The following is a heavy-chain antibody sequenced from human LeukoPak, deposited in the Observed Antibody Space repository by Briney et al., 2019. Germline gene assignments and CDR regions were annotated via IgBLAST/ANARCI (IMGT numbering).Heavy chain of an antibody. J-gene: IGHJ6*03. V-gene: IGHV3-7*01. Sequence: PGGSLRLSCAASGFNFESQNMNWVRQAPGKGLEWVANIKQDGSEKYYVDSVKGRFTISRDNAKNSLYLQMNSLRAEDTAVYYCARARSAAAGSLYYYYMDVWGKGTTVTISS. CDR2: IKQDGSEK. D-gene: IGHD6-13*01. CDR3: ARARSAAAGSLYYYYMDV. CDR1: GFNFESQN.